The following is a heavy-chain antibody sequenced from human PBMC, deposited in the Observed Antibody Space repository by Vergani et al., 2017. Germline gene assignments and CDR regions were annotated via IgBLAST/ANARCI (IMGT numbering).Heavy chain of an antibody. Sequence: EVQLVESGGGLVQPGGSLRLSCAASGFTFSSYSMNWGRQAPGKGLEWVSYISSSSSTIYYADSVKGRFTISRDNAKNSLYLQMNGLRDEDTAVYYCAGGAAAGSPGSVRYYYGMDVWGQGTTVTVSS. CDR2: ISSSSSTI. D-gene: IGHD6-13*01. CDR1: GFTFSSYS. V-gene: IGHV3-48*02. CDR3: AGGAAAGSPGSVRYYYGMDV. J-gene: IGHJ6*02.